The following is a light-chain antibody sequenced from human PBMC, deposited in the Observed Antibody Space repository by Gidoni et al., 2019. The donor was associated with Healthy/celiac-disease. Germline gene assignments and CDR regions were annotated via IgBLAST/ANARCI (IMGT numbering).Light chain of an antibody. J-gene: IGKJ5*01. CDR2: GAS. Sequence: ELALTPSPGTLSSSPGERATLSCRASQSVSSSYLAWYQQKPGQAPRLLIYGASSRATGIPDRFSGSWSGTDFTLTISRLEPEDFAVYYCQQYGSSPTFGQGTQLEIK. V-gene: IGKV3-20*01. CDR3: QQYGSSPT. CDR1: QSVSSSY.